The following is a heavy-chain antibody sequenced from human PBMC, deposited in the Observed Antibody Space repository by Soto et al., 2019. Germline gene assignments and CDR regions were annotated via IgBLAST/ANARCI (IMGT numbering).Heavy chain of an antibody. CDR1: GDSVSSNSVA. V-gene: IGHV6-1*01. CDR3: AGMQDGALAY. CDR2: TYYRSKWYN. D-gene: IGHD3-16*01. Sequence: SQTLSLTCAISGDSVSSNSVAWNWIRQSPSRGLEWLGRTYYRSKWYNEYAVSVKSRITIKPDTSKNQFSLQLNSVIPEDTAVYYCAGMQDGALAYWGQGTLVTVSS. J-gene: IGHJ4*02.